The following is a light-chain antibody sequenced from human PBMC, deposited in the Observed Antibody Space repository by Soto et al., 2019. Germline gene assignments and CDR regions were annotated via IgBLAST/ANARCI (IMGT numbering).Light chain of an antibody. CDR3: QQYNSYLT. V-gene: IGKV1-5*01. CDR2: DAT. CDR1: QLVNSW. J-gene: IGKJ1*01. Sequence: DVQMTQSPSTLSASVGDRVTITCRASQLVNSWLAWYQQKPGRAPKLLIYDATSLESGVPSRFSGSRSGTEFTLTISSLQPDDSATYYGQQYNSYLTFGQGTRVEIK.